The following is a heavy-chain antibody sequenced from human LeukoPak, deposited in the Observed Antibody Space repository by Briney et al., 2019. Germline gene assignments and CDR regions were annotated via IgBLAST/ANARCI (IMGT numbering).Heavy chain of an antibody. CDR1: GDSISSGGYS. CDR2: IHDSGST. V-gene: IGHV4-30-4*07. Sequence: PSETLSLTCTVSGDSISSGGYSWSWIRQPPGKGLEWIAYIHDSGSTYNNPSLKTRLSISIDTSKNQFSLKLNSVTAADTAVYYCARVVAAAGNNWFDPRGQGTLVTVSS. J-gene: IGHJ5*02. CDR3: ARVVAAAGNNWFDP. D-gene: IGHD6-13*01.